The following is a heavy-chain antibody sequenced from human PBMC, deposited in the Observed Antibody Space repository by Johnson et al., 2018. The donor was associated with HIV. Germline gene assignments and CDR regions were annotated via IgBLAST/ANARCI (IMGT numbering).Heavy chain of an antibody. Sequence: VQLVESGGGLVQPGGSLRLSCGASGFTFSDHWMQWVRQAPGKGLVWVSRINGDGSRLTYADSVKGRFTIARDNAKNTLYVQMNSLRGEDTAVYYCAKGQVVVAATSAFDIWGQGTMVTVSS. CDR1: GFTFSDHW. CDR2: INGDGSRL. CDR3: AKGQVVVAATSAFDI. J-gene: IGHJ3*02. V-gene: IGHV3-74*01. D-gene: IGHD2-15*01.